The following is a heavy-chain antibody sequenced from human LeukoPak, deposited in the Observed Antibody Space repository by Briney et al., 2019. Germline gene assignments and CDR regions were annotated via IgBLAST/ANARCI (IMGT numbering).Heavy chain of an antibody. Sequence: ASVKVSCKASGGTFSSYAISWVRQAPGQGLEWMGRIIPILGIANYAQKSQGRVTITADKSTSTAYMELSSLRSEDTAVYYCARRYCSSTSCSPETYYYGMDVWGQGTTVTVSS. V-gene: IGHV1-69*04. J-gene: IGHJ6*02. CDR2: IIPILGIA. CDR3: ARRYCSSTSCSPETYYYGMDV. CDR1: GGTFSSYA. D-gene: IGHD2-2*01.